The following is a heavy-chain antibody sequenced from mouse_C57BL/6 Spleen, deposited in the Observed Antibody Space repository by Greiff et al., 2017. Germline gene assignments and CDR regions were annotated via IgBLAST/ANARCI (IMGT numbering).Heavy chain of an antibody. CDR2: SYPSDSGT. CDR1: GYTFTSYW. J-gene: IGHJ4*01. CDR3: ARWPRSDAIDY. V-gene: IGHV1-61*01. Sequence: QVQLQQPGAELVRPGSSVKLSCKASGYTFTSYWLGWVKQRPGQGLEWIGNSYPSDSGTNYNQQFKDKATLTVDNSSSTAYMQLISLTSEDSAVYYCARWPRSDAIDYWGQGTSVTVSS. D-gene: IGHD1-3*01.